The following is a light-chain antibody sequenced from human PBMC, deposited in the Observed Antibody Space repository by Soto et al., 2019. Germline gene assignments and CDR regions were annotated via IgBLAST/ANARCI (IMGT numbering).Light chain of an antibody. V-gene: IGKV1-39*01. CDR3: QQSYSIPRT. Sequence: IQLTQSPSSLSASVGDRVTITCRASQGISSYLAWYQQKPGKAPKLLIYAASTLQSGVPSRFSGSGSGTDFTLTISSLRPEDFATYYCQQSYSIPRTLGQGTKVDIK. CDR2: AAS. CDR1: QGISSY. J-gene: IGKJ2*01.